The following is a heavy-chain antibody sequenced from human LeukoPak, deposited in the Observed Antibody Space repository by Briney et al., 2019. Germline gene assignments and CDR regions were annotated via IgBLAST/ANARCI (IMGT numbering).Heavy chain of an antibody. CDR1: GYTFTSYA. D-gene: IGHD3-9*01. CDR2: INTNTGNP. J-gene: IGHJ4*02. Sequence: GASVKVSCKASGYTFTSYAMNWVRQAPGQGLEWMGWINTNTGNPTYAQGFTGRFVFSLDTSVSTAYLQISSLKAEDTAVYYCARGEPLRYFDSYTSDYWGQGTPVTVSS. V-gene: IGHV7-4-1*02. CDR3: ARGEPLRYFDSYTSDY.